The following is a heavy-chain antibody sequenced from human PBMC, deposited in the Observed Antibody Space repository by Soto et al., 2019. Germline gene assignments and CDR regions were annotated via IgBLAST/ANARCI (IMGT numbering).Heavy chain of an antibody. Sequence: SETLSLTYTVSGGSISSSSYYWGWIRQPPGEGLEWIGSIYYSGSTYYNPSLKSRVTISVDTSKNQFSLKLSSVTAADTAVYYCARHASGIVVVVAATPFDYWGQGTLVTVSS. CDR1: GGSISSSSYY. V-gene: IGHV4-39*01. D-gene: IGHD2-15*01. CDR3: ARHASGIVVVVAATPFDY. CDR2: IYYSGST. J-gene: IGHJ4*02.